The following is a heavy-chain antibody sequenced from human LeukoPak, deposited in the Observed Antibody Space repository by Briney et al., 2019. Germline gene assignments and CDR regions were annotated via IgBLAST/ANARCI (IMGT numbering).Heavy chain of an antibody. J-gene: IGHJ4*02. V-gene: IGHV4-4*07. CDR3: ARGGLGGITAYSNYLFDY. Sequence: PSETLSLTCTVSGASISGYCWSWIRQPAGKGLEWIGRIYTSGSTIYSPSLKGRVTMSLATSTNQFSLNLSSVTAADTAVYYCARGGLGGITAYSNYLFDYWGQGTLVTVSS. D-gene: IGHD4-11*01. CDR2: IYTSGST. CDR1: GASISGYC.